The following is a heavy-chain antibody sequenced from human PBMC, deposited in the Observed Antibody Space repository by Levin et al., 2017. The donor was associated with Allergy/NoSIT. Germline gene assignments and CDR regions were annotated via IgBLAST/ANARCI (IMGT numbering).Heavy chain of an antibody. Sequence: GGSLRLSCAASGFTFSAYAMSWVRQAPGKGLEWVSVITGSGARTHYADSVKGRFTGSRDNAKNTLNLHMSSLRAEDTAVYYCVKEQTAMGQYGLDVWGQGTTVTVSS. CDR1: GFTFSAYA. CDR2: ITGSGART. D-gene: IGHD5-18*01. V-gene: IGHV3-23*01. J-gene: IGHJ6*02. CDR3: VKEQTAMGQYGLDV.